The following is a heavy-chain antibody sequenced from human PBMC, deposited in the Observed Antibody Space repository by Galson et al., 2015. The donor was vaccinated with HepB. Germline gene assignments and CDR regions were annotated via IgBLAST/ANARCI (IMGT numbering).Heavy chain of an antibody. CDR1: GFTFSSYG. CDR3: AKEFAPWIAAAGPDY. D-gene: IGHD6-13*01. Sequence: SLRLSCAASGFTFSSYGMHWVRQAPGKGLEWVAVISYDGSNKYYADSVKGRFTISRDNSKNTLYLQMNSLRAEDTAVYYCAKEFAPWIAAAGPDYWGQGTLVTVSS. CDR2: ISYDGSNK. V-gene: IGHV3-30*18. J-gene: IGHJ4*02.